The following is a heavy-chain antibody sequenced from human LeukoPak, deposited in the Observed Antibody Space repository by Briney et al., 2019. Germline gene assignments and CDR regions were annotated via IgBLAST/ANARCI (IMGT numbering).Heavy chain of an antibody. CDR3: ARDRRWLTQSSGFDP. CDR1: GGSISSYY. J-gene: IGHJ5*02. D-gene: IGHD5-24*01. Sequence: SETLSLTCTVSGGSISSYYWSWIRQPAGKGLEWIGRIYTSGSTNYNPSLKSRVTMSVDTSKNQFSLKLSSVTAADTAVYYCARDRRWLTQSSGFDPWGQGTLVTVSS. V-gene: IGHV4-4*07. CDR2: IYTSGST.